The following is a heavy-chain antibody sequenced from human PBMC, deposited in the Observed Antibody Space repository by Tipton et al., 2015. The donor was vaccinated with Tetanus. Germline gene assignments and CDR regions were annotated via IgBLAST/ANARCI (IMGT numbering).Heavy chain of an antibody. CDR1: GFTFNTYA. CDR2: IDTTPGKV. D-gene: IGHD6-19*01. CDR3: VRDGGSSGWLAY. Sequence: SLRLSCVASGFTFNTYAMQWVRLAPGKGLEWVAHIDTTPGKVHYADSVEGRFTVSRDNGENSLYLQMNSLRVEDTAVYYCVRDGGSSGWLAYWGQGTLVTVSS. V-gene: IGHV3-48*03. J-gene: IGHJ4*02.